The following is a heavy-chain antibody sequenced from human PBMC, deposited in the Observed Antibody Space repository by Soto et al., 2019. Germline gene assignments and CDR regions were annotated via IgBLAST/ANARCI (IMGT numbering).Heavy chain of an antibody. J-gene: IGHJ4*02. Sequence: GGSLRLSCATSGFNFNNYAMSWVRQAPGERLEWVSFISSSGGTTYYADSVKGRFTISRDNSRNTVFLQMDTLGAEDTAIYYCATFTTATGPGWGRASEYWGQGTRVTVSS. CDR2: ISSSGGTT. D-gene: IGHD3-10*01. CDR3: ATFTTATGPGWGRASEY. CDR1: GFNFNNYA. V-gene: IGHV3-23*01.